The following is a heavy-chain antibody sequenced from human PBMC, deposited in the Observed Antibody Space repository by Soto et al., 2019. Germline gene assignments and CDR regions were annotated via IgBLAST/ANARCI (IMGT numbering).Heavy chain of an antibody. CDR1: GGSISSGGYY. Sequence: SETLSLTCTVSGGSISSGGYYWSWIRQHPGKGLEWIGYIYYSGSTYYNPSLKSRVTISVDTSKNQFSLKLSSVTAADTAVYYCAREIYCSSTSCYRLRWFDPWGQGTLVTVSS. D-gene: IGHD2-2*02. CDR3: AREIYCSSTSCYRLRWFDP. CDR2: IYYSGST. V-gene: IGHV4-31*03. J-gene: IGHJ5*02.